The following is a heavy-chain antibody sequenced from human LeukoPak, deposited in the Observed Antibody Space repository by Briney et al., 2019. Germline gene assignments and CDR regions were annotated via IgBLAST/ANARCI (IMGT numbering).Heavy chain of an antibody. J-gene: IGHJ4*02. CDR3: ASDYDILTGHEPSPLTFDY. D-gene: IGHD3-9*01. CDR2: MWYDGSNK. V-gene: IGHV3-33*01. Sequence: GGSLRLSCAASGFTFSSYGMHWVRQAPGEGLEWVAVMWYDGSNKYYADSVKGRFTISRDNSKNTLYLQMNSLRAEDTAVYYCASDYDILTGHEPSPLTFDYWGQGTLVTVSS. CDR1: GFTFSSYG.